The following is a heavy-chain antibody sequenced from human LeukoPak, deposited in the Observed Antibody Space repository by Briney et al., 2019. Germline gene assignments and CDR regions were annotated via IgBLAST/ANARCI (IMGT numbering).Heavy chain of an antibody. CDR3: AKDSTNSGYDYYFDY. CDR2: ISGSGGST. J-gene: IGHJ4*02. Sequence: GGSLRLSCAASGFTFSDYYMSWIRQAPGKGLEWVSAISGSGGSTYYADPVKGRFTISRDNSKNTLYLQMNSLRAEDTAVYYCAKDSTNSGYDYYFDYWGQGTLVTVSS. D-gene: IGHD5-12*01. CDR1: GFTFSDYY. V-gene: IGHV3-23*01.